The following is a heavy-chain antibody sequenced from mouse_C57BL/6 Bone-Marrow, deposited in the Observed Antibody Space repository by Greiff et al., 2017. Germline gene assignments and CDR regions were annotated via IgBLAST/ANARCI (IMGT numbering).Heavy chain of an antibody. CDR2: IHPNSGST. CDR1: GYTFTSYW. V-gene: IGHV1-64*01. CDR3: ARWYYYPYAMNY. Sequence: VQLQQPGAELVKPGASVKLSCKASGYTFTSYWMHWVKQRPGQGLEWIGMIHPNSGSTNYNEKFTSKATLTIAKSSSTAYMQLSSLTSENSAVYYCARWYYYPYAMNYWGQGTSVTVSS. D-gene: IGHD1-1*01. J-gene: IGHJ4*01.